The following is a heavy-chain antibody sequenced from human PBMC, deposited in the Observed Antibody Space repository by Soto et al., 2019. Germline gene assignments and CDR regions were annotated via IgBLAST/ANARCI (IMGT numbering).Heavy chain of an antibody. Sequence: QLQLQESGPGLVKPSETLSLTCTVSGGSISSSSYYWGWIRQPPGKGLAWIGSIYYSGSTYYNPSLKSRVTIYVDTSKNQFSLKRGSVTAADTAVYYCARIHFDWLLLQSYYGMDVWGQGTTVTVSS. D-gene: IGHD3-9*01. J-gene: IGHJ6*02. CDR2: IYYSGST. V-gene: IGHV4-39*01. CDR1: GGSISSSSYY. CDR3: ARIHFDWLLLQSYYGMDV.